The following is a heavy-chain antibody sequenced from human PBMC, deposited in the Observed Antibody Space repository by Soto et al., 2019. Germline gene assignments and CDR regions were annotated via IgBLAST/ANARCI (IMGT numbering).Heavy chain of an antibody. CDR3: ARQIGSGGWYYFDY. J-gene: IGHJ4*02. Sequence: SETLSLTCTVSGGSISSYYWSWIRQPPGRGLEWIGYIYYSGSTYYNPSLKSRVTISVDTSKNQFSLKLSSVTAADTAVYYCARQIGSGGWYYFDYWGQGTLVTVSS. CDR1: GGSISSYY. CDR2: IYYSGST. V-gene: IGHV4-59*04. D-gene: IGHD6-19*01.